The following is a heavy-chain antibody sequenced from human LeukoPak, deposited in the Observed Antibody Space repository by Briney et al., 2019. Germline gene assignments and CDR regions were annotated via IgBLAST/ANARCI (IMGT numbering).Heavy chain of an antibody. CDR3: ARGSYGGNSREFDY. Sequence: PGGSLRLSCAASGFTFSNYWMSWVRQAPGKGLEWVANIKQDGSEKYYVDSVKGRFTISRDNAKNSLYLQMNSLRAEDTALYYCARGSYGGNSREFDYWGQGTLVTVSS. CDR1: GFTFSNYW. V-gene: IGHV3-7*03. CDR2: IKQDGSEK. J-gene: IGHJ4*02. D-gene: IGHD4-23*01.